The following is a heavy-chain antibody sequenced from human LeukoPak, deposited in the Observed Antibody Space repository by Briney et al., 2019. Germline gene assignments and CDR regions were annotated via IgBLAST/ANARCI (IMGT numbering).Heavy chain of an antibody. Sequence: GGSLRLSCAASGFTFSSYSMNWVRQAPGKGLEWVSSISSSSNYIYYADSVKGRFTISRDNAKNSLYLQMNSLRAEDTAVYYCAKDKVRYCSGGSCYGVDYWGQGTLVTVSS. D-gene: IGHD2-15*01. CDR3: AKDKVRYCSGGSCYGVDY. CDR1: GFTFSSYS. CDR2: ISSSSNYI. J-gene: IGHJ4*02. V-gene: IGHV3-21*04.